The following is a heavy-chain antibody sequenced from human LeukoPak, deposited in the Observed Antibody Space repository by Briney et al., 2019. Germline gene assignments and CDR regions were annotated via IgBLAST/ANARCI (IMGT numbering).Heavy chain of an antibody. J-gene: IGHJ6*02. CDR3: AREAIVVVPAAIPTYYGMDV. Sequence: GGSLRLSCAASGFTFSSYGMHWVRQAPGKGLEWVAVIWYDGSNKYYADSVKGRFTISRDNSKNSLYLQMNSLRAEDTAVYYCAREAIVVVPAAIPTYYGMDVWGQGTTVTVSS. CDR2: IWYDGSNK. V-gene: IGHV3-33*01. D-gene: IGHD2-2*02. CDR1: GFTFSSYG.